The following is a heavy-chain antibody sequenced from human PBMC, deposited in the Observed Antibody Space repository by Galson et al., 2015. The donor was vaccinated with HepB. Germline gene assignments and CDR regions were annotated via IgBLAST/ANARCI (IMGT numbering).Heavy chain of an antibody. CDR1: GFTFGGYA. V-gene: IGHV3-30*04. J-gene: IGHJ1*01. D-gene: IGHD2-2*01. Sequence: SLRLSCAVSGFTFGGYAMHWVRQAPGKGLEWVSVISYDGGNKYYADSVKGRFTISRDNSKNTLYLQMNSLRAEDTAVYYCARDVNVVPAAVDHWGQGTPVTVSS. CDR2: ISYDGGNK. CDR3: ARDVNVVPAAVDH.